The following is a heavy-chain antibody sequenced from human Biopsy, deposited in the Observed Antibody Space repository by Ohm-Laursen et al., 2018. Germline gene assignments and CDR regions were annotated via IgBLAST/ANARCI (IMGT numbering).Heavy chain of an antibody. V-gene: IGHV3-33*01. D-gene: IGHD3-10*01. CDR1: GFTFSNYG. CDR2: ICYDGTNK. CDR3: AGGGPYYSDF. Sequence: SLRLSCAASGFTFSNYGIHWVRQPPPQGLGRLSVICYDGTNKYYGDSVQDRFTTSRDNSKNTLYLQIVNLRAEETALYYCAGGGPYYSDFWGQGALVTVSS. J-gene: IGHJ4*02.